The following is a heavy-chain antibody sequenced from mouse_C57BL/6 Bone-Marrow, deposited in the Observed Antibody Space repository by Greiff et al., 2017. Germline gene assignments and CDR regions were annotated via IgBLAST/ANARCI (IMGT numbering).Heavy chain of an antibody. D-gene: IGHD1-1*01. J-gene: IGHJ4*01. CDR3: ARGVLLYGYSMDY. CDR1: GYTFTRYW. CDR2: IYPGSGST. V-gene: IGHV1-55*01. Sequence: QVQLQQPGAELVKPGASVKMSCKASGYTFTRYWITWVKQRPGQGLAWIGDIYPGSGSTNYNEKFKRKATLTVDTSSSTAYMQLSSLTSEDPAVYYGARGVLLYGYSMDYWGQGTSVTVSS.